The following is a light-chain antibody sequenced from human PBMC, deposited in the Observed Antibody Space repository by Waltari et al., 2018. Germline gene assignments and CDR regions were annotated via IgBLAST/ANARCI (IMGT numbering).Light chain of an antibody. J-gene: IGLJ1*01. CDR3: SSYASTNSHV. CDR1: SSDVGGYNY. V-gene: IGLV2-14*01. Sequence: QSALTQPASVSGSPGQSISISCTGTSSDVGGYNYVSWYQQHPGKAPKLVIFEVYNRPSGGSGRFSGSHSGNTASRTISWLQADDESDYYCSSYASTNSHVFGTGTRVTVL. CDR2: EVY.